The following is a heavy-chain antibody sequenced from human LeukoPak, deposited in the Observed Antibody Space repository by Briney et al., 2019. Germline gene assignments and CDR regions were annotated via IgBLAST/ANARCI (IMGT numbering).Heavy chain of an antibody. Sequence: SVKVSCKASGDTFSSYAISWVRQAPGQGLEWMGGIIPIFGTANYAQKFQGRVTITADESTSTAYMELSSLRSEDTAVYYCVRDRLGYADVEEERGSYWGQGTLVTVSS. J-gene: IGHJ4*02. D-gene: IGHD5-18*01. CDR2: IIPIFGTA. V-gene: IGHV1-69*13. CDR3: VRDRLGYADVEEERGSY. CDR1: GDTFSSYA.